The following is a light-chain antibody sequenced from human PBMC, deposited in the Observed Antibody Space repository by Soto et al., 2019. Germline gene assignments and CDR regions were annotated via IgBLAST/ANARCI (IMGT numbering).Light chain of an antibody. CDR3: NSYAASNVYV. Sequence: QSVLTQPPSASGSPGQSVTISCTGTSSDVGGYNYVSWYQQHPGKAPKLMIYEVSKRPSGVPDRFSGSKSGNTASLTVSGLQAQDEADYYCNSYAASNVYVLGNGTKVTVL. CDR2: EVS. J-gene: IGLJ1*01. V-gene: IGLV2-8*01. CDR1: SSDVGGYNY.